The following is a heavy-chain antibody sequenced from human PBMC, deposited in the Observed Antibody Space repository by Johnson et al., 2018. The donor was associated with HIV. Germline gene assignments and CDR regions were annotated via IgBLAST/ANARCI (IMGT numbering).Heavy chain of an antibody. CDR1: GFTFSTYW. D-gene: IGHD1-26*01. J-gene: IGHJ3*02. CDR3: ARDWSWRGSLKGGGAFDI. Sequence: VQLVESGGGLVKPGGSLRLSCAASGFTFSTYWMSWVRQAPGKGLEWVANINQDGTEKYYVDSLTGRFTISRDNAKNTLYLQMNSLRAEDTAVFFCARDWSWRGSLKGGGAFDIWGQGTLVTVSA. CDR2: INQDGTEK. V-gene: IGHV3-7*01.